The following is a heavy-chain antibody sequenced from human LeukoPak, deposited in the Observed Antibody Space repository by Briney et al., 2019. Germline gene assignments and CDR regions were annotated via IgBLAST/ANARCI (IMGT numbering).Heavy chain of an antibody. Sequence: ASMKVSCKASGYTFTSYYMHWVRQAPGQGLEWMGIINPSGGSTSYAQKFQGRVTMTRDTSTSTVYMELSSLRSEDTAVYYCARGGYSSGWYSGAEYFQHWGQGTLVTVSS. V-gene: IGHV1-46*01. J-gene: IGHJ1*01. CDR1: GYTFTSYY. CDR3: ARGGYSSGWYSGAEYFQH. D-gene: IGHD6-19*01. CDR2: INPSGGST.